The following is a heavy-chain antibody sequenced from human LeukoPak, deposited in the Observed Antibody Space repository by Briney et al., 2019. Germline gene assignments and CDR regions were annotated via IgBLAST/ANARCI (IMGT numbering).Heavy chain of an antibody. V-gene: IGHV1-18*01. J-gene: IGHJ4*02. CDR1: GYTFTSYG. CDR2: ISAYNGNA. D-gene: IGHD3-3*01. Sequence: ASVKVSCKASGYTFTSYGISWVRQAPGQGLEWMGWISAYNGNANYAQKLQGRVTMTTDTSTSTAYMELRSLRSDDTAVYYCARGVLGRFLEWLYYWGQGTLVTVPS. CDR3: ARGVLGRFLEWLYY.